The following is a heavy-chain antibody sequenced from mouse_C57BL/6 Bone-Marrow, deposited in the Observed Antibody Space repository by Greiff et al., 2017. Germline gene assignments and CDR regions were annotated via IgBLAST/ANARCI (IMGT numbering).Heavy chain of an antibody. CDR3: ARENYYGRSYKRKSYYFDY. CDR2: ISSGSSTI. D-gene: IGHD1-1*01. Sequence: EVQGVESGGGLVKPGGSLKLSCAASGFTFSDYGMHWVRQAPEKGLEWVAYISSGSSTIYYADTVKGRFTISRDNAKNTLFLQITSLRSEDTAMYYCARENYYGRSYKRKSYYFDYWGQGTTLTVSS. J-gene: IGHJ2*01. CDR1: GFTFSDYG. V-gene: IGHV5-17*01.